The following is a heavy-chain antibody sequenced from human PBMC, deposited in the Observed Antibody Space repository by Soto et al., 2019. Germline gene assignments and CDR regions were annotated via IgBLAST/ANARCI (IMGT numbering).Heavy chain of an antibody. J-gene: IGHJ4*02. CDR3: ARANYYGSPGDFDY. D-gene: IGHD3-10*01. V-gene: IGHV3-48*01. CDR1: GFTFSSYI. Sequence: EVQLVETGGGLVQPGGSLRLSCAASGFTFSSYIMNWVRQAPGKGLEWVSYISSSSSTIYYADSVKGRFTISRDNAKNSLYLHMNSLRAEDTAVYYCARANYYGSPGDFDYWGQGTLVTVSS. CDR2: ISSSSSTI.